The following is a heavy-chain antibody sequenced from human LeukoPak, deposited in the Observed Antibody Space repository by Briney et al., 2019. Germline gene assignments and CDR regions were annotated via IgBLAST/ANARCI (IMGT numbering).Heavy chain of an antibody. Sequence: SETLSLTCPVSGGPISNFYWSWIRQPPGKRLEWIGYVFSSGNTNYNPSLKSRVTISVDTSKNQFSLKLSSVTAADTAVYYCARRRYGDYVDWYFDVWGRGTLVTVSS. J-gene: IGHJ2*01. CDR1: GGPISNFY. CDR3: ARRRYGDYVDWYFDV. V-gene: IGHV4-59*08. D-gene: IGHD4-17*01. CDR2: VFSSGNT.